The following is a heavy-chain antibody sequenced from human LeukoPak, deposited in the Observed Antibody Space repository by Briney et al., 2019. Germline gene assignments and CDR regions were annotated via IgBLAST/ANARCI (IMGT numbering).Heavy chain of an antibody. CDR3: ARRYTASPGERFDY. J-gene: IGHJ4*02. V-gene: IGHV4-59*08. D-gene: IGHD2-2*02. CDR2: IYSSGNT. Sequence: PSETLSLTCTVSGGSISSYYWTWIRQPPGKGLEWTGYIYSSGNTNYNPSLNSRVTISLDTSKNQFSLMLRSLTAADTAVYYCARRYTASPGERFDYWGQGTLVTVSS. CDR1: GGSISSYY.